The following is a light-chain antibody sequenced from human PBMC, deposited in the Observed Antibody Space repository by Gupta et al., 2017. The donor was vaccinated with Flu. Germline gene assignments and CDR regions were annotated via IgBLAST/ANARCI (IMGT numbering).Light chain of an antibody. CDR2: AVS. Sequence: PSFLPASVGDRVTITCLASQGISNYLAWYQQKPGKAPKLLIYAVSTVQSGVPARFSGSGSGTEFTLTISRLQPEDFATYYCQLRDSPLVTFGHGTKVDIK. CDR3: QLRDSPLVT. CDR1: QGISNY. J-gene: IGKJ3*01. V-gene: IGKV1-9*01.